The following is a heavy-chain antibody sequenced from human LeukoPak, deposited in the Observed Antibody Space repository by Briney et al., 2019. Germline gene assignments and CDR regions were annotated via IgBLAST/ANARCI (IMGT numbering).Heavy chain of an antibody. CDR3: AREDYYDAFDI. D-gene: IGHD3-22*01. J-gene: IGHJ3*02. Sequence: GGSLRLSCAASGFTFSSYAMHWVRQAPGKGLEWVAVISYDGSNKYYADSVKGQFTISRDNSKNTLYLQMNSLRAEDTAVYYCAREDYYDAFDIWGQGTMVTVSS. V-gene: IGHV3-30-3*01. CDR1: GFTFSSYA. CDR2: ISYDGSNK.